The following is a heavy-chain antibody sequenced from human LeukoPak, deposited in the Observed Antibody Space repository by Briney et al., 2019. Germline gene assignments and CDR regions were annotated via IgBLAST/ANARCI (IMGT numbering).Heavy chain of an antibody. CDR2: INPSGGST. J-gene: IGHJ6*02. V-gene: IGHV1-46*01. CDR3: ARGDLGLWFGESTYGMDV. Sequence: MHWVRQAPGQGLEWMGIINPSGGSTSYAQKFQGRVTMTRDTSTSTVYMELSSLRSEDTAVYYCARGDLGLWFGESTYGMDVWGQGTTVTVSS. D-gene: IGHD3-10*01.